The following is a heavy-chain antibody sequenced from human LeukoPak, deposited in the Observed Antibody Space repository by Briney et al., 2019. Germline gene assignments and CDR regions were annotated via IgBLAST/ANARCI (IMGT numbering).Heavy chain of an antibody. V-gene: IGHV1-46*01. Sequence: ASVKVSCKASGYTFTSYYMHWVRQAPGQGLEWMGIINHSGGSTSYAQKFQGRVTMTEDTSTDTAYMELSSLRSEDTAVYYCATRLEHYYDSSGYYYPPDYWGQGTLVTVSS. J-gene: IGHJ4*02. CDR3: ATRLEHYYDSSGYYYPPDY. D-gene: IGHD3-22*01. CDR2: INHSGGST. CDR1: GYTFTSYY.